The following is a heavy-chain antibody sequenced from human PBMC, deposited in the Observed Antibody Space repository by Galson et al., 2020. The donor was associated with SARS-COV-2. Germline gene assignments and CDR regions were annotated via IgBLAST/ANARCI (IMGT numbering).Heavy chain of an antibody. D-gene: IGHD4-17*01. CDR1: ATSISSGSYS. CDR2: ISHSGGT. V-gene: IGHV4-30-2*01. J-gene: IGHJ3*02. Sequence: SETLSLTCAVSATSISSGSYSWNWIRQPPGKGLEWIGYISHSGGTHYNPSLKSRVTISGDRSKNQFSLRLSSVTAADTAVYYCARLHYGEYAPEAFDIWGPGTRVTVAS. CDR3: ARLHYGEYAPEAFDI.